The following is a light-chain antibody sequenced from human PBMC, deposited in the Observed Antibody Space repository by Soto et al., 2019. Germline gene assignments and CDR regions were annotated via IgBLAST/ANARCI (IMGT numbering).Light chain of an antibody. V-gene: IGKV3-20*01. J-gene: IGKJ4*01. CDR1: QSVSSSY. CDR3: QQSRTS. Sequence: EIVLTQSPGTLSLSPGERATLSCRSSQSVSSSYLPWYQQKPGQAPRQLIYGASSSATGIPYRFSGSGSGTDFTLTITRLEPDDFAVYYCQQSRTSFGGGTRVEIK. CDR2: GAS.